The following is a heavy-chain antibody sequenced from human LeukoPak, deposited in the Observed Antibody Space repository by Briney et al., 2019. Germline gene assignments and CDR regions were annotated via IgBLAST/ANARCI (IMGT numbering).Heavy chain of an antibody. CDR2: IYYSGST. CDR1: GGSISSSSYY. CDR3: ARLIGPYSYFGSGLFAP. Sequence: PSETLSLTCTVSGGSISSSSYYWGWIRQPPGKGLEWIGSIYYSGSTYYNPSLKSRVTISVDTSKNQFSLKLSSVTAADTAVYYCARLIGPYSYFGSGLFAPGGKEPLVPVP. J-gene: IGHJ5*02. D-gene: IGHD3-3*01. V-gene: IGHV4-39*01.